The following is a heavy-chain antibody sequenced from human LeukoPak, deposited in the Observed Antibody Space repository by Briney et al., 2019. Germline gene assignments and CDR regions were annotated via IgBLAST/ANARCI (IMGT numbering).Heavy chain of an antibody. Sequence: GASVKVSCKASGYTFTSYDINWVRQATGQGLEWMGWMNPNSGNTGYAQKFQGRVTMTRNTSISTAYMELSSLRSEDTAVYYCARGRVVVAATPPHFDYWGQGTLVTVSS. D-gene: IGHD2-15*01. J-gene: IGHJ4*02. CDR1: GYTFTSYD. CDR3: ARGRVVVAATPPHFDY. CDR2: MNPNSGNT. V-gene: IGHV1-8*01.